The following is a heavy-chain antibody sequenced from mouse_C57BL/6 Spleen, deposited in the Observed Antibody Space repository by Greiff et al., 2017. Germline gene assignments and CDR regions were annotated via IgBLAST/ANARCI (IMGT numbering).Heavy chain of an antibody. CDR2: ISSGSSTI. CDR3: ARRLGRDAMDY. J-gene: IGHJ4*01. Sequence: EVHLVESGGGLVKPGGSLKLSCAASGFTFSDYGMHWVRQAPEKGLEWVAYISSGSSTIYYADTVKGRFTSSRDNAKNTLFLQMTSLRSEDTAMYYCARRLGRDAMDYWGQGTSVTVSS. V-gene: IGHV5-17*01. CDR1: GFTFSDYG. D-gene: IGHD4-1*01.